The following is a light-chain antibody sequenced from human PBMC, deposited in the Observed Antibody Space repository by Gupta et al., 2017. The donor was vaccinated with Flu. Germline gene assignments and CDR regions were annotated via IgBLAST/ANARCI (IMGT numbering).Light chain of an antibody. V-gene: IGLV1-51*01. CDR2: EDN. CDR3: ADSDASHTVGL. CDR1: HSDIGNNF. Sequence: QSVLTQPPSVSAAPGQKVAISCSGSHSDIGNNFVSWYQQFPGSAPNGIIFEDNKRLSGILDRGLCYSAGTYATRETIALQTGEEADDYCADSDASHTVGLFGGGTRLTVL. J-gene: IGLJ3*02.